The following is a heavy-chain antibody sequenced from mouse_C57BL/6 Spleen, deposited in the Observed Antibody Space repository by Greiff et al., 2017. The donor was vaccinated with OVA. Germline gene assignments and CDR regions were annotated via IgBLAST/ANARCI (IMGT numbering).Heavy chain of an antibody. Sequence: QVQLQQPGAELVKPGASVKLSCKASGYTFTSYWMQWVKQRPGQGLEWIGEIDPSDSYTNYNQKFKGKATLTVDTSSSTAYMQLSSLTSEDSAGYDCARGDYVSSWFAYWGQGTLVTVSA. J-gene: IGHJ3*01. V-gene: IGHV1-50*01. CDR3: ARGDYVSSWFAY. D-gene: IGHD1-1*01. CDR2: IDPSDSYT. CDR1: GYTFTSYW.